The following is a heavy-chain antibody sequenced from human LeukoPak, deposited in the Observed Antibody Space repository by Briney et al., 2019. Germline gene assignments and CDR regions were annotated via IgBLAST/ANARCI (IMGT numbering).Heavy chain of an antibody. CDR1: GFTFSSYW. J-gene: IGHJ4*02. CDR2: IKQDGSEK. D-gene: IGHD5-18*01. CDR3: AREGYISGYGVIDY. Sequence: PGGSLRLSCAASGFTFSSYWMSWVRQAPGKGLEWVANIKQDGSEKYYVDSVKGRFTISRDNAKNSLYLQMNSLRAEDTAIYYCAREGYISGYGVIDYWGQGTLVTVSS. V-gene: IGHV3-7*01.